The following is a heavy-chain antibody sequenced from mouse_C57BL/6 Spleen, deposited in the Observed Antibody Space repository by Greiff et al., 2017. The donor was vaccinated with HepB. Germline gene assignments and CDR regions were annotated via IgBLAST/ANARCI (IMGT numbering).Heavy chain of an antibody. V-gene: IGHV1-55*01. CDR1: GYTFTSYW. CDR3: ARSGSNGAWFAY. D-gene: IGHD2-5*01. Sequence: VQLQQPGAELVKPGASVKMSCKASGYTFTSYWITWVKQRPGQGLEWIGDIYPGSGSTNYNEKFKSKATLTVDTSSSTAYMQLSSLTSEDSAVYYCARSGSNGAWFAYWGQGTLVTVSA. J-gene: IGHJ3*01. CDR2: IYPGSGST.